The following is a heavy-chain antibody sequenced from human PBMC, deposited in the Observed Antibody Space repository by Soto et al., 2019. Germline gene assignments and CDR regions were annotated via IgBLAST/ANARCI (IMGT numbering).Heavy chain of an antibody. V-gene: IGHV1-18*01. CDR3: ARDAIKYYDILTGYYRGGIYFDY. Sequence: AASVKVSCKASGYTFTSYGISWVRQAPGQGLEWMGWISAYNGNTNYAQKLQGRVTMTTDTSTSTAYMELRSLRSDDTAMYYCARDAIKYYDILTGYYRGGIYFDYWGQGTLVTVSS. CDR2: ISAYNGNT. J-gene: IGHJ4*02. D-gene: IGHD3-9*01. CDR1: GYTFTSYG.